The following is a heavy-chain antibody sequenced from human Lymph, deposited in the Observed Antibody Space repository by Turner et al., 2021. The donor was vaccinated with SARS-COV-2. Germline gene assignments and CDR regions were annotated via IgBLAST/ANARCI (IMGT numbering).Heavy chain of an antibody. CDR3: ARDIGTYGMDV. CDR1: GIIVSRNY. CDR2: IYSGGTT. Sequence: EVQLVDTGGALIQPGGSLRLSCAASGIIVSRNYMNWVRQAPGKGVEWVAVIYSGGTTYYADSVKGRFTISRDNSKNTLYLQMNSLRVEDTAVDYCARDIGTYGMDVGGQGTRVTVAS. D-gene: IGHD6-13*01. J-gene: IGHJ6*02. V-gene: IGHV3-53*02.